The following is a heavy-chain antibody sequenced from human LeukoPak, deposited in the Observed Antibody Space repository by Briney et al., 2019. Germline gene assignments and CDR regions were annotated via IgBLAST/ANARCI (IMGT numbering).Heavy chain of an antibody. Sequence: GALRISCAASGFSFSSYCISWGRQAPGKGLEGVSAISASGTSTYYAASVKGRFTISRDNSKNTLYLQMNSLRVEDTAVYYCAKEPRYGSGSYRAFDIWGQGTMVTVSS. D-gene: IGHD3-10*01. CDR2: ISASGTST. J-gene: IGHJ3*02. V-gene: IGHV3-23*01. CDR3: AKEPRYGSGSYRAFDI. CDR1: GFSFSSYC.